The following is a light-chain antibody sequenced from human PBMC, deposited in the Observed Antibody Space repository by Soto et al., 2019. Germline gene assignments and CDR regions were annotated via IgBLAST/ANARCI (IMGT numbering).Light chain of an antibody. CDR3: SSYTSSSTTYV. J-gene: IGLJ1*01. CDR1: SNDVGGYNY. CDR2: EVS. Sequence: QSALTQPASVSGSPGQSITISCTGTSNDVGGYNYVSWYQQHPGKDPKLIIYEVSNRPSGVSNRFFGSKSGNTASLTISGLLAADEADYYCSSYTSSSTTYVFGAGTKVTVL. V-gene: IGLV2-14*01.